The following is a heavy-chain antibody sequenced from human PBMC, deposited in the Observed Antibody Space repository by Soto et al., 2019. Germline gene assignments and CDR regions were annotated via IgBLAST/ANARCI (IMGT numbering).Heavy chain of an antibody. CDR3: ARGNCSSPNCYSFSGYYGMDV. CDR2: IYYNGYS. V-gene: IGHV4-59*12. J-gene: IGHJ6*02. D-gene: IGHD2-2*01. Sequence: SETLSLTCSVSGGSLSSYYWSWIRQPPGKGLEWIGYIYYNGYSHSNPSLKSRVTMSVDTSKNQFSLKLTSVTAADTALYYCARGNCSSPNCYSFSGYYGMDVWGQGTTVTVSS. CDR1: GGSLSSYY.